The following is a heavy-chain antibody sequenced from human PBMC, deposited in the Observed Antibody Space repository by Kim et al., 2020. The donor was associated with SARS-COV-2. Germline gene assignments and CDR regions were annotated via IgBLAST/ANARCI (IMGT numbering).Heavy chain of an antibody. CDR1: GFTFSNSH. Sequence: GGSLRLSCAASGFTFSNSHMAWIHQVPGKGLEWLGHIRTNADGGTADYAAPVKDRFTISRDDSKNTLYLQMNSVRTEDTAVYFCATSGLSHWGQGTSVTVSS. J-gene: IGHJ4*02. CDR3: ATSGLSH. CDR2: IRTNADGGTA. V-gene: IGHV3-15*05.